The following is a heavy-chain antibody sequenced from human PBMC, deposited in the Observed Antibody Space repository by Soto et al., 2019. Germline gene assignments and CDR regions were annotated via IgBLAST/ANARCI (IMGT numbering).Heavy chain of an antibody. J-gene: IGHJ6*03. CDR3: ARGALGLYFMDV. CDR1: GFTFSDYW. CDR2: IKGDLITT. V-gene: IGHV3-74*01. Sequence: EVQVVESGGGLVQPGGSLRLSCAASGFTFSDYWMHWVRQAPGKGLVWVSRIKGDLITTNYPDSVKGRFTISRDNARNTVSLQIGSLRAEDTAVYYCARGALGLYFMDVWGKGTTVTVSS. D-gene: IGHD3-3*01.